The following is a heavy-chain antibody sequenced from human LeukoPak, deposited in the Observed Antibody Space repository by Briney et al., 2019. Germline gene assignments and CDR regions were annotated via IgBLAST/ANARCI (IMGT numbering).Heavy chain of an antibody. CDR1: GFTFSSDE. D-gene: IGHD5-18*01. CDR3: ARDSGYSYGHGGYYFDY. V-gene: IGHV3-48*03. J-gene: IGHJ4*02. Sequence: PGGSLRLSCAASGFTFSSDEMNWVRQAPGKGLEWVSYISSSGSTIYYADSVKGRFTISRDNAKNSLYLQMNSLRAEDTAVYYCARDSGYSYGHGGYYFDYWGQGTLVTVSS. CDR2: ISSSGSTI.